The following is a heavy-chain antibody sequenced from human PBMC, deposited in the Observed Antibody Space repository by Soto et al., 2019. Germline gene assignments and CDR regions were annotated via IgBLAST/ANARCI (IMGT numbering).Heavy chain of an antibody. D-gene: IGHD1-1*01. CDR2: ISRDGDA. Sequence: QVQLQESGPGLVKPSETLSLTCVVSTDSMNTNNNWWNWVRQPPGKGLEWIGEISRDGDARYNPSIKSRVTISVDKSKGQFSLTLSSVTAADTAVYYFARDTQAPTKQWYFDLWGHGTLVIVSS. CDR3: ARDTQAPTKQWYFDL. V-gene: IGHV4-4*02. J-gene: IGHJ2*01. CDR1: TDSMNTNNNW.